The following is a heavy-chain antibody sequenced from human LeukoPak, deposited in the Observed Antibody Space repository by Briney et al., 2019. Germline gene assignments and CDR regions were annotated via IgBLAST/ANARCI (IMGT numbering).Heavy chain of an antibody. CDR2: IQYDGSNK. Sequence: GGSLRLSCATSGFTFSSYGMHWVRQAPGKGPEWVAFIQYDGSNKYYGDSVKGRFTISRDNSKNTVFLQMKSLSAEDTAVYYCAKDEPLVPFDYWGQGTLVTVSS. CDR1: GFTFSSYG. V-gene: IGHV3-30*02. D-gene: IGHD6-6*01. CDR3: AKDEPLVPFDY. J-gene: IGHJ4*02.